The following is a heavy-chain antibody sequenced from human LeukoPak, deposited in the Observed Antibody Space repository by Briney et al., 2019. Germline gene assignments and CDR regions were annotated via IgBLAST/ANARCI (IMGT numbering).Heavy chain of an antibody. CDR2: IYQSGST. V-gene: IGHV4-38-2*02. CDR1: GYSITSGYY. CDR3: ARDSRQADY. Sequence: SETLSLTCAVPGYSITSGYYWGWIRQPPGKGLEWIGSIYQSGSTYYNPSLKRRVTISVDTSKNQFSLKLNSVTAADTAVYYCARDSRQADYWGQGTLVTVSS. J-gene: IGHJ4*02.